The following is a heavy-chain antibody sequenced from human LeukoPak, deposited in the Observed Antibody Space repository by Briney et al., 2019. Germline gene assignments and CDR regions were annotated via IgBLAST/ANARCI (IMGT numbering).Heavy chain of an antibody. CDR2: IYYSGST. Sequence: PSETLSLTCTVSGGSISSSSYYWGWIRQPPGKGPEWIGSIYYSGSTYYNPSLKSRVTISVDTSKNQFSLKLSSVTAADTAVYYCASLRWFDPWGQGTLVTVSS. J-gene: IGHJ5*02. CDR3: ASLRWFDP. CDR1: GGSISSSSYY. V-gene: IGHV4-39*01. D-gene: IGHD3-16*01.